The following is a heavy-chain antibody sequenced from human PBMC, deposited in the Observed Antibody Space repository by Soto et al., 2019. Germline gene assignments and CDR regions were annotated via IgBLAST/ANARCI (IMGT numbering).Heavy chain of an antibody. Sequence: QVQLQESGPGLVKPSQTLSLTCTVSGGSISCGGYYWSWIRQHPGKGLEWIGYIYYSGSTYYNPSLKSRVTISVDTSKNQFSLKLSSVTAADTAVYYCARVEISMIFGVVTFDYWGQGTLVTVSS. CDR2: IYYSGST. V-gene: IGHV4-31*03. J-gene: IGHJ4*02. CDR3: ARVEISMIFGVVTFDY. D-gene: IGHD3-3*01. CDR1: GGSISCGGYY.